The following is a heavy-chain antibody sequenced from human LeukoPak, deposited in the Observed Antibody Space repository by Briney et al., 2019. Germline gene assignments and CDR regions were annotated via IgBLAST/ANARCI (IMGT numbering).Heavy chain of an antibody. D-gene: IGHD5-18*01. J-gene: IGHJ4*02. Sequence: GGSLRLSCAASGFTFSSYSMNWVRQAPGKGLEWVSSIGSSSSYIYYADSVKGRFTISKDNAKNSLHLQMNSLRAEDTAVYYCAASTKHTAMVDYWGQGTLVTVSS. CDR1: GFTFSSYS. CDR2: IGSSSSYI. V-gene: IGHV3-21*01. CDR3: AASTKHTAMVDY.